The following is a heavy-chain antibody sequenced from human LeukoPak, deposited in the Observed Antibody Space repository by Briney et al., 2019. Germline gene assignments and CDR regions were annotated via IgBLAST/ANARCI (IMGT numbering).Heavy chain of an antibody. D-gene: IGHD3-16*01. CDR3: ARHAFASPLDT. CDR2: IFHTGDS. V-gene: IGHV4-59*08. J-gene: IGHJ5*02. Sequence: PSETPSLTCTVSDVAMSDYYWSWIRQPPGKGLEWIAYIFHTGDSNQNPSLKGRVSVSLDIPKNELSLKLSSVSAADTAVYYCARHAFASPLDTWGQGTVVIVSS. CDR1: DVAMSDYY.